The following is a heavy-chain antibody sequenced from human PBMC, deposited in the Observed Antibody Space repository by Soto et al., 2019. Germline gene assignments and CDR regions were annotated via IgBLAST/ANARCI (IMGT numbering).Heavy chain of an antibody. CDR2: ISYDGSNK. Sequence: QVQLVESGGGVVQPGRSLRLSCAASGFTFSSYAMHWVRQAPGKGLEWVAVISYDGSNKYYADSVKGRFNISRDNSKNTLYLQMNSLRAEDTAVYYCAREAWYDPGGNFDYWGQGTLVTVSS. CDR1: GFTFSSYA. V-gene: IGHV3-30-3*01. J-gene: IGHJ4*02. CDR3: AREAWYDPGGNFDY. D-gene: IGHD3-10*01.